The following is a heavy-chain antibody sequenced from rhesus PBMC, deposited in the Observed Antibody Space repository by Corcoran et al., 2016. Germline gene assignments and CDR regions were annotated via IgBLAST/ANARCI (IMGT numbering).Heavy chain of an antibody. CDR3: ARDRYCSGIYCYAIGLDS. D-gene: IGHD2-27*01. CDR2: IYGNSAST. V-gene: IGHV4-73*01. Sequence: QVKLQQWGEGLVKPSETLSLTCAVYGGSISGYSYWSWIRQPPGRGLVGFGYIYGNSASTNYKPTLKNRVTISKDTSKNQFSLKLSSVTAADTAVYYCARDRYCSGIYCYAIGLDSWGQGVVVTVSS. J-gene: IGHJ6*01. CDR1: GGSISGYSY.